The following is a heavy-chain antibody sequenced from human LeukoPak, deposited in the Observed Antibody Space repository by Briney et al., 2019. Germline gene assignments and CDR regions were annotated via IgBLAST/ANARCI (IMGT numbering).Heavy chain of an antibody. CDR2: IRYDGSKK. V-gene: IGHV3-30*02. Sequence: GGSLRLSCAVSGFTFRSYGMHWVRQAPGKGLEWVAFIRYDGSKKNYADSVKGRFTISRDNSKNTLYLQMNSLRAEDTAVYYCARTIVGYSYGTALDYWGQGTLVTVSS. CDR1: GFTFRSYG. J-gene: IGHJ4*02. CDR3: ARTIVGYSYGTALDY. D-gene: IGHD5-18*01.